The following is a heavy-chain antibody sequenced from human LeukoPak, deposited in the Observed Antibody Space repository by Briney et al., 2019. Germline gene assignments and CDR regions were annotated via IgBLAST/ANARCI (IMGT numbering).Heavy chain of an antibody. Sequence: GGSLRLSCAASGFTFSSYWMRWVRQAPGKGLEGVANTKQDGSEKYYVDSVKGRFTSSRDNAKNSLYLQMNSLRAEDTAVYYCARGAYNGVRGYYGMDVWGQGTTVTVSS. V-gene: IGHV3-7*01. D-gene: IGHD1-1*01. CDR1: GFTFSSYW. J-gene: IGHJ6*02. CDR3: ARGAYNGVRGYYGMDV. CDR2: TKQDGSEK.